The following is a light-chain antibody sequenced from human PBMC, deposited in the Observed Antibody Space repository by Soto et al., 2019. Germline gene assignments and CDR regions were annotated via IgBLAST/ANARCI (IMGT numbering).Light chain of an antibody. CDR3: QQYYSYPIT. J-gene: IGKJ5*01. CDR2: AAS. V-gene: IGKV1-5*01. Sequence: DIQRTQSPSTLSASVGDRVTITCRASQTISSWLAWYQQKPGKAPKLLIYAASTLQSGVPSRFSGSGSGTDFTLTISCLQSEDFATYYCQQYYSYPITFGQGTRLEIK. CDR1: QTISSW.